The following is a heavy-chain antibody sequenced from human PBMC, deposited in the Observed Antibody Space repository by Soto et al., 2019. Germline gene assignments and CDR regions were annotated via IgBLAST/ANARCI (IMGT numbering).Heavy chain of an antibody. Sequence: GGSLRLSCAASGLTFTSYSMNWVRQAPGKGLEWVSFIHSSSSTIYYADSVKGRFTISRDNAKNSLYLQMNSLRDEDTAVYYCARDRGYTYGFDFWGQGALDTVSS. D-gene: IGHD5-18*01. CDR1: GLTFTSYS. J-gene: IGHJ4*02. V-gene: IGHV3-48*02. CDR2: IHSSSSTI. CDR3: ARDRGYTYGFDF.